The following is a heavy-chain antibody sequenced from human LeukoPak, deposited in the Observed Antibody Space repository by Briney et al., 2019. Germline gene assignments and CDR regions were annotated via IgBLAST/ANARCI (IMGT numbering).Heavy chain of an antibody. D-gene: IGHD3/OR15-3a*01. V-gene: IGHV4-39*01. J-gene: IGHJ4*02. CDR2: IYYTGNT. Sequence: PSETLSLTCTVSGVSISSSNSYWGWIRQPPGKGLEWIGSIYYTGNTYYNASLKSRVTISIDTSKNQISLRLTSVTATDTAMYYCARQTGSGLFTLPGGQGTLVTVAS. CDR3: ARQTGSGLFTLP. CDR1: GVSISSSNSY.